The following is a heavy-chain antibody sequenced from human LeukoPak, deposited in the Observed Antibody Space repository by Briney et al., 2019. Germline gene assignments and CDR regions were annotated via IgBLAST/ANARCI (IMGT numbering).Heavy chain of an antibody. Sequence: GGSLRLSCAASGFTFSSYAMSWVRQAPGKGLEWVSVISGSGGTTYYADSVEGRFTISRDNSKNTLYLQMNSLRAEDTAVYYCGLQPSIVVVPAAMGEGDYWGQGTLVTVSS. J-gene: IGHJ4*02. D-gene: IGHD2-2*01. CDR2: ISGSGGTT. CDR3: GLQPSIVVVPAAMGEGDY. CDR1: GFTFSSYA. V-gene: IGHV3-23*01.